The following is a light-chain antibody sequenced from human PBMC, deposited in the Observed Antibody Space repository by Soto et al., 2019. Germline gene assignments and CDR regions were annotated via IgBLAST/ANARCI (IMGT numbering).Light chain of an antibody. CDR2: GAS. Sequence: EIVLTQSPGTLSLSPGERATLSCRASQSVSNNYLAWYQQKPGQAPRLLMYGASSRATGIPDRFSGSGSGTHFTLTISRLEPEDFGVYYCHQYGSSPQTFGQGTKVDIK. CDR3: HQYGSSPQT. V-gene: IGKV3-20*01. J-gene: IGKJ1*01. CDR1: QSVSNNY.